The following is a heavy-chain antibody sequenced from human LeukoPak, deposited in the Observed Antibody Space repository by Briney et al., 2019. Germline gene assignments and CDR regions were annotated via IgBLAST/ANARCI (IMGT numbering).Heavy chain of an antibody. CDR2: IWYDGSNK. CDR3: ARDPGTTSYYFDY. D-gene: IGHD1-1*01. V-gene: IGHV3-33*01. CDR1: GFTFSRYG. J-gene: IGHJ4*02. Sequence: PGRFLRLSCVVSGFTFSRYGVHWVRQAPGKGLEWVALIWYDGSNKYYADSVKGRFTISRDDSKNTLYLQMNSLRAEDTAVYYCARDPGTTSYYFDYWGQGTLVTVSS.